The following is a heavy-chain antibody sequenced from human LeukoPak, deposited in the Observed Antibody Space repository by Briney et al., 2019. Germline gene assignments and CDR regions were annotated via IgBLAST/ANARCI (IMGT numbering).Heavy chain of an antibody. V-gene: IGHV3-48*03. Sequence: GRSLRLSCAASGFTFSSYEMNWVRQAPGKGLEWVSYISSSGSTIYYADSVKGRFTISRDNAKNSLYLQMNSLRAEDTALYYCAKDRGVVPAADAFDIWGQGTMVTVSS. CDR1: GFTFSSYE. D-gene: IGHD2-2*01. CDR2: ISSSGSTI. CDR3: AKDRGVVPAADAFDI. J-gene: IGHJ3*02.